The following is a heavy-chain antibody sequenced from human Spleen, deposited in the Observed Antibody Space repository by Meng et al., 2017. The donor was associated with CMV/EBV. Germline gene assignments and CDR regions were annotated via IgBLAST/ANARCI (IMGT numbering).Heavy chain of an antibody. D-gene: IGHD3-22*01. CDR1: GYNFTGYY. Sequence: SVKVSCKASGYNFTGYYIHWVRQAPGQGLEWMGGIIPIFGTANYAQKFQGRVTITTDESTSTAYMELSSLRSEDTAVYYCARDARGYDSSGYSNYYYYYGMDVWGQGTTVTVSS. J-gene: IGHJ6*02. V-gene: IGHV1-69*05. CDR2: IIPIFGTA. CDR3: ARDARGYDSSGYSNYYYYYGMDV.